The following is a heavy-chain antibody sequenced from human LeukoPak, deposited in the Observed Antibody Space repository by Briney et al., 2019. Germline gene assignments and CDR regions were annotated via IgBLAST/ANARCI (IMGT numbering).Heavy chain of an antibody. CDR3: AKDPHSSSWYYFDS. V-gene: IGHV3-30*18. CDR2: LSDDGSNK. J-gene: IGHJ4*02. CDR1: GFSSYG. D-gene: IGHD6-13*01. Sequence: PGGSLRLSCAASGFSSYGMHWVRQAPGKGLEWVAVLSDDGSNKFYADSVKGRFTISRDNSKNTLYLQMNSLRAEDTAFYYCAKDPHSSSWYYFDSWGQGTLVTVSS.